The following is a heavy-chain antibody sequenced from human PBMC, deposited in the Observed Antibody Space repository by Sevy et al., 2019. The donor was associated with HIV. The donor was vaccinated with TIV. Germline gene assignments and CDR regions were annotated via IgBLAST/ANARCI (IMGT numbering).Heavy chain of an antibody. CDR3: ARHGDYTVTPHFDY. Sequence: SETLSLTCTVSGGSISSSSYYWGWIRQPPGKGLEWIGSIYYSGRTYYSPSLMSRVTISVDTSKNQFSLKLSSVTAADTAVYYCARHGDYTVTPHFDYWGQRTLVTVSS. J-gene: IGHJ4*02. V-gene: IGHV4-39*01. CDR2: IYYSGRT. CDR1: GGSISSSSYY. D-gene: IGHD4-17*01.